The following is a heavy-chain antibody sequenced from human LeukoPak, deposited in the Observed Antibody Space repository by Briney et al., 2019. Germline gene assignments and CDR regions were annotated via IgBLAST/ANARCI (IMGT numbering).Heavy chain of an antibody. Sequence: SETLSLTCTVSGGSISTFYWSWIRQPAGKGLEWIGSIYYSGSTYYNPSLKSRVTISVDTSKNQFSLKLSSVTAADTAVYYCARGMTYYYDSSGYYGGNYFDYWGQGTLVTVSS. CDR1: GGSISTFY. D-gene: IGHD3-22*01. CDR2: IYYSGST. J-gene: IGHJ4*02. V-gene: IGHV4-59*08. CDR3: ARGMTYYYDSSGYYGGNYFDY.